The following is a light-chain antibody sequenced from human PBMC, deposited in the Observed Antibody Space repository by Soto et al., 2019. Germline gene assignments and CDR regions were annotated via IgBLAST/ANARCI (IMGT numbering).Light chain of an antibody. CDR3: CAHAGSHTWV. J-gene: IGLJ3*02. CDR1: SSDVGRYDY. CDR2: EVF. V-gene: IGLV2-11*01. Sequence: QSALTQPRSVSGSPGQSVTISCTGTSSDVGRYDYVSWYQQDPGKAPKLIIYEVFQRPSGVPDRFSGSKSGNTASLTISGLQAADEADYYCCAHAGSHTWVFGGGTKLTVL.